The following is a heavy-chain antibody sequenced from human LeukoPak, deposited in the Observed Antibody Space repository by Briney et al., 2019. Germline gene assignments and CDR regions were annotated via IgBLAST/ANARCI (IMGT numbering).Heavy chain of an antibody. Sequence: PSETLSLTCTVSGGSISSSSYYWGWIRQPPGKGLEWVSVIYSGGSIYHADSVKGRFTISRDNSKNTLYLQMDSLRAEDTAVYYCARDSVGAGYSDYWGQGTLVTVSS. CDR2: IYSGGSI. CDR3: ARDSVGAGYSDY. CDR1: GGSISSSSYY. D-gene: IGHD1-26*01. V-gene: IGHV3-53*01. J-gene: IGHJ4*02.